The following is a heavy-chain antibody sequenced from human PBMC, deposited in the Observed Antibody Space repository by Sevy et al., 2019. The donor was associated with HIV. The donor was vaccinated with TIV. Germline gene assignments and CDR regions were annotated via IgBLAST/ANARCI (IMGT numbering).Heavy chain of an antibody. CDR1: GFRFSDYG. D-gene: IGHD3-3*01. Sequence: GGSLRLSCAASGFRFSDYGMHWVRQAPGKGLEWVSLIRFDGSMKYIADSVKGRFTISRDKVKDTLYLQMNSLRPEDTAGYYCAKDHYDYRTGYYGHYGMDVWGQGTTVTVSS. V-gene: IGHV3-30*02. CDR2: IRFDGSMK. J-gene: IGHJ6*02. CDR3: AKDHYDYRTGYYGHYGMDV.